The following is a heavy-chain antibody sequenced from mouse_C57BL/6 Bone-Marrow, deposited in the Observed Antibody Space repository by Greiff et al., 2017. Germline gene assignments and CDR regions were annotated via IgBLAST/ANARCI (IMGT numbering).Heavy chain of an antibody. Sequence: QVQLQQPGAELVMPGASVKLSCKASGYTFTSYWMPWVKQRPGQGLEWIGEIYPADSNTNYNEKFKGKSTLTADKSSSTAYMQLSSLTSEDSAVYYCAGYYGNRWFAYWGQGALVTVSA. CDR2: IYPADSNT. CDR1: GYTFTSYW. J-gene: IGHJ3*01. V-gene: IGHV1-69*01. D-gene: IGHD2-1*01. CDR3: AGYYGNRWFAY.